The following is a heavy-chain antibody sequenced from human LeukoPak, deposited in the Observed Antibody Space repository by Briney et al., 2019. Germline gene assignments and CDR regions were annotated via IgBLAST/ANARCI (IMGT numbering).Heavy chain of an antibody. CDR3: ARDVDTSSHSSQLDP. V-gene: IGHV3-33*01. CDR2: IQSDGSKQ. CDR1: GFTLSTFG. Sequence: SGGSLRLSCATAGFTLSTFGIHWVRQTPGKGLEWAAAIQSDGSKQYYGDSVKGRFTISRDSSKNTVYLQMNSLRDEDTAVYYCARDVDTSSHSSQLDPWGQGTLVTVSS. D-gene: IGHD5-18*01. J-gene: IGHJ5*02.